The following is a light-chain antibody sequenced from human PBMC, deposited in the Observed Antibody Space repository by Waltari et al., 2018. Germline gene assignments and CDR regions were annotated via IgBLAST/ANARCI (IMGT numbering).Light chain of an antibody. Sequence: EIVLTRSPGTLSLSPGERATLSCRASQSVSSSYLAWYQQKPGQAPRLLIYGASSRATGIPDRFSGSGSVTDFTLTISRLEPEDFAVYYCQQYGSSPPLTFGGGTKVEIK. CDR3: QQYGSSPPLT. CDR1: QSVSSSY. V-gene: IGKV3-20*01. CDR2: GAS. J-gene: IGKJ4*01.